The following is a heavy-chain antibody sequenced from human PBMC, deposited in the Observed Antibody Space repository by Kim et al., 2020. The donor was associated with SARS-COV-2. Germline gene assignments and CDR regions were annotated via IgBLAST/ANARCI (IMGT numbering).Heavy chain of an antibody. Sequence: GGSLRLSCAASGFTFSNAWMSWVRQAPGKGLEWVGRIKSKTDGGTTDYAAPVKGRFTISRDDSKNTLYLQMNSLKTEDTAVYYCTTEWELLNDVFDIWGQGTMVTVSS. D-gene: IGHD1-26*01. CDR1: GFTFSNAW. CDR3: TTEWELLNDVFDI. V-gene: IGHV3-15*01. CDR2: IKSKTDGGTT. J-gene: IGHJ3*02.